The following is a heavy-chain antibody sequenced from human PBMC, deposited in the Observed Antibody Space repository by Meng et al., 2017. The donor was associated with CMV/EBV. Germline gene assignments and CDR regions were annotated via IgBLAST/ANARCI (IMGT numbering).Heavy chain of an antibody. Sequence: ASVKVSCKASGYTFTSYYMHWVRQAPGQGLEWMGIINPSGGSTSYAQKFQGRVTMTRDTSTSTVYMELSSLRSEDTAVYYCARTAVPPYYYDSSGYSMDVWGQGTTVTSP. CDR3: ARTAVPPYYYDSSGYSMDV. D-gene: IGHD3-22*01. CDR2: INPSGGST. V-gene: IGHV1-46*01. CDR1: GYTFTSYY. J-gene: IGHJ6*02.